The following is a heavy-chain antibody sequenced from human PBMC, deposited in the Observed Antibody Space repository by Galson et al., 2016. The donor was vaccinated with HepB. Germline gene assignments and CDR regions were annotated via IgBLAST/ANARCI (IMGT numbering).Heavy chain of an antibody. V-gene: IGHV3-11*01. D-gene: IGHD3-10*01. CDR3: AKEHYFGSGSYFDS. CDR2: ISSRGATAI. Sequence: SLRLSCAASGFTFSDYNMTWIRQAPGKGLEWVSSISSRGATAIHYADSVKGRFTISRDNAKNSLFLQMNSLRAEDTAVYYCAKEHYFGSGSYFDSWGQGTLVTVSS. J-gene: IGHJ4*02. CDR1: GFTFSDYN.